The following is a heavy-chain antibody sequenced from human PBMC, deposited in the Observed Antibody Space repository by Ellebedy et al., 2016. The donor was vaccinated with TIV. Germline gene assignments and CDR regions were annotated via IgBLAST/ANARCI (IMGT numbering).Heavy chain of an antibody. CDR1: GFTFTSSA. CDR2: ISAYNGNT. CDR3: ARVDGSGSYSTFDY. D-gene: IGHD3-10*01. J-gene: IGHJ4*02. V-gene: IGHV1-18*01. Sequence: AASVKVSCKASGFTFTSSAVQWVRQARGQRLEWIGWISAYNGNTNYAQKLQGRVTMTTDTSTSTAYMELRSLRSDDTAVYYCARVDGSGSYSTFDYWGQGTLVTVSS.